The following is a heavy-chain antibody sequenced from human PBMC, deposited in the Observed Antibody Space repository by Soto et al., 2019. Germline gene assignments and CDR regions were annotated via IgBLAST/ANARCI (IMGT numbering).Heavy chain of an antibody. V-gene: IGHV4-39*01. Sequence: PSETLSLTCPVSGDSITTNGYYWGWIRQPPGKGLQWIGNVYWTGSTFSHPSLTSRVFISVDTSKNEFSLRLTSVTAADTAVYYCARSHYTYGLLIDYWGTGTLVTVS. CDR3: ARSHYTYGLLIDY. CDR2: VYWTGST. D-gene: IGHD2-8*01. CDR1: GDSITTNGYY. J-gene: IGHJ4*02.